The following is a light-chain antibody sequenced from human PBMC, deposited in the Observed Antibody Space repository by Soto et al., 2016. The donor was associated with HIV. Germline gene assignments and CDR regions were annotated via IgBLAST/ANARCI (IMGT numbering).Light chain of an antibody. V-gene: IGKV1-27*01. CDR2: AAS. Sequence: DIQMTQSPTCLSTYVGHTVTITCRASQGISTNLAWYQQRPGQVPNLLIYAASTLQSGVPSRFSGSGSGTDFTLTITNLQPEDIATYYCQKXNSAPLTFGGGTKVEI. CDR1: QGISTN. CDR3: QKXNSAPLT. J-gene: IGKJ4*01.